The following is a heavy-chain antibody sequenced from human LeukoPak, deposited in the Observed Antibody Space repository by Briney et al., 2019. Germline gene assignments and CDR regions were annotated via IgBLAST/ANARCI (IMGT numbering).Heavy chain of an antibody. CDR3: ARRYYGSGSSIDY. CDR1: GGSFSGYY. J-gene: IGHJ4*02. V-gene: IGHV4-34*01. Sequence: SETLSLTCAVYGGSFSGYYWSWIRQPPGNGLEWIGEINHSGSTNYNPSLKSRVTISVDTSKNQFSLKLSSVTAADTAVYYCARRYYGSGSSIDYWGQGTLVTVSS. D-gene: IGHD3-10*01. CDR2: INHSGST.